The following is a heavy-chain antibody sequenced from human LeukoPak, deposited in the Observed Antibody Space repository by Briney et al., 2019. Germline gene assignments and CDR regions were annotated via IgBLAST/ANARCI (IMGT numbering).Heavy chain of an antibody. CDR1: GGSISSSSYY. D-gene: IGHD2-21*02. CDR3: ARAPRSKRAAIPTFDY. CDR2: IYYSGST. J-gene: IGHJ4*02. V-gene: IGHV4-39*07. Sequence: SETLSLTCTVSGGSISSSSYYWGWIRQPPGKGLEWIGSIYYSGSTYYNPSLKSRVTISVDTSKNQFSLKLSSVTAADTAVYYCARAPRSKRAAIPTFDYWGQGTLVTVSS.